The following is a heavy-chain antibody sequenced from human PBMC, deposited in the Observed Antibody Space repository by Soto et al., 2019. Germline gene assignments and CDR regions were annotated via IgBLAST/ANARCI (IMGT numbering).Heavy chain of an antibody. J-gene: IGHJ4*02. CDR2: ISGSGGST. CDR3: AKSPTGDHPTGDDY. V-gene: IGHV3-23*01. CDR1: GFTFSSYA. Sequence: PGGSLRLSCAASGFTFSSYAMSWVRQAPGKGLEWVSAISGSGGSTYYADSVKGRLTISRDNSKNTLYLQMNSLRAEDTAVYYCAKSPTGDHPTGDDYWGQGTLVTVSS. D-gene: IGHD7-27*01.